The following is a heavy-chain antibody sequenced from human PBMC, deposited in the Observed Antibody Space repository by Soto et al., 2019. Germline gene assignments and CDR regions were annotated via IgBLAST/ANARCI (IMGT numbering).Heavy chain of an antibody. CDR3: ARSRFLEWSRLKHFNWFDP. CDR2: IIPIFGTA. Sequence: AVKVSCKACGGTFSSYAISWVRQAPGQGLEWMGGIIPIFGTANYAQKFQGRVTITADESTSTAYMELSSLRSEDTAVYYCARSRFLEWSRLKHFNWFDPWGQGTLVTVSS. CDR1: GGTFSSYA. V-gene: IGHV1-69*13. D-gene: IGHD3-3*01. J-gene: IGHJ5*02.